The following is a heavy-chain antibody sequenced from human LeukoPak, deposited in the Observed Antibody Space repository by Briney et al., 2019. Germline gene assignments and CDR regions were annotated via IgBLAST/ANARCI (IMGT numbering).Heavy chain of an antibody. CDR3: AKGTTTKDSSGYYSPGDYYYYMDV. CDR1: GFTFSTFA. Sequence: GGSLRLSCAASGFTFSTFAMIWVRQAPGKGLEWVAVISYDGSNKYYADSVKGRFTISRDNSKNTLYLQMNSLRAEDTAVYYCAKGTTTKDSSGYYSPGDYYYYMDVWGKGTTVTVSS. J-gene: IGHJ6*03. D-gene: IGHD3-22*01. V-gene: IGHV3-30*18. CDR2: ISYDGSNK.